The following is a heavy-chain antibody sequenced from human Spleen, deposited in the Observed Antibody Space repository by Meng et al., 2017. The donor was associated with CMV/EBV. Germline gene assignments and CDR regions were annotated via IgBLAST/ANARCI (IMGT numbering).Heavy chain of an antibody. Sequence: SVKVSCKASGGTFSSYAISWVRQAPGQGLEWMGGIIPILGIANYAQKFQGRVTITADKSTSTAYMELSSLRSEDTAVYYCATRSPGYSGYDLSNYGMDVWGQGTTVTVSS. J-gene: IGHJ6*02. CDR2: IIPILGIA. D-gene: IGHD5-12*01. CDR3: ATRSPGYSGYDLSNYGMDV. CDR1: GGTFSSYA. V-gene: IGHV1-69*10.